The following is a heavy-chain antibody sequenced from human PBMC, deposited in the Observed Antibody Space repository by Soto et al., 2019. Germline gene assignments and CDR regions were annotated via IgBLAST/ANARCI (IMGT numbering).Heavy chain of an antibody. D-gene: IGHD6-13*01. Sequence: QVQLQESGPGLVKPSETLSLTCTVSGGSISSYYWSWIRQPPGKGLEWIGYIYYRGSTNYNPSLKSRVTISVDTSKNQFSLKLSSVTAADTAVYYCARDYLGAAAGFDYWGQGTLVTVSS. J-gene: IGHJ4*02. CDR1: GGSISSYY. CDR2: IYYRGST. CDR3: ARDYLGAAAGFDY. V-gene: IGHV4-59*12.